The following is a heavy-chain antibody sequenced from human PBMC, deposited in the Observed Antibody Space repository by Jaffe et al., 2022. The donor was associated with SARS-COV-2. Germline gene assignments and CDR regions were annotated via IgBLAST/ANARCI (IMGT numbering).Heavy chain of an antibody. V-gene: IGHV4-39*01. Sequence: QLQLQESGPGLVKPSETLSLTCTVSGGSISSSSYYWGWIRQPPGKGLEWIGSIYYSGSTYYNPSLKSRVTISVDTSKNQFSLKLSSVTAADTAVYYCARGGRSPGGPIDYDFWTSGSVNWFDPWGQGTLVTVSS. CDR2: IYYSGST. D-gene: IGHD3-3*01. CDR1: GGSISSSSYY. CDR3: ARGGRSPGGPIDYDFWTSGSVNWFDP. J-gene: IGHJ5*02.